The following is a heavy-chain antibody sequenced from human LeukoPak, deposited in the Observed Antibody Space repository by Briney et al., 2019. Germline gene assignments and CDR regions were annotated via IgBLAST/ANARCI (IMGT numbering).Heavy chain of an antibody. CDR3: ARDNPYSSGWGFDY. Sequence: PSETLSLTCTVSGGSISSGSYYWSWIRQPAGKGLEWIGRIYTSGYTNYNPSLKSRVTMSVDTSKNQFSLNLSSVTAADTAVYYCARDNPYSSGWGFDYWGQGILVTVSS. V-gene: IGHV4-61*02. CDR1: GGSISSGSYY. D-gene: IGHD6-19*01. CDR2: IYTSGYT. J-gene: IGHJ4*02.